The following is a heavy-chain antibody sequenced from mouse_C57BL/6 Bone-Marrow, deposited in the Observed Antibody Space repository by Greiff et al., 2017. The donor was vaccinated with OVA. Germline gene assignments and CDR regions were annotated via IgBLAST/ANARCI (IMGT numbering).Heavy chain of an antibody. V-gene: IGHV1-81*01. J-gene: IGHJ3*01. Sequence: VQLQQSGAELARPGASVKLSCKASGYTFTSYGISWVKQRTGQGLEWIGEIYPRSGNTYYNEKFKGKATLTADKSSSTAYMELRSLTSEDSAVYFCATRRAYWGQGTLGTVSA. CDR1: GYTFTSYG. CDR2: IYPRSGNT. CDR3: ATRRAY.